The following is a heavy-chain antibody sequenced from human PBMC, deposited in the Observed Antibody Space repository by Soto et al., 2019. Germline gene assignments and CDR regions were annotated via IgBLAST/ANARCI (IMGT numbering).Heavy chain of an antibody. V-gene: IGHV3-7*03. Sequence: PEGSLRLSCAASGFTFSSYLMSWVRQAPGKGLEWVANIKQDGSEKYYVDSVKGRFTISRVNAKNSLYLQMSSLRSEDTAVYYCARDPAVGAKGYVWFDPWGQGTLVTV. J-gene: IGHJ5*02. CDR1: GFTFSSYL. CDR3: ARDPAVGAKGYVWFDP. D-gene: IGHD1-26*01. CDR2: IKQDGSEK.